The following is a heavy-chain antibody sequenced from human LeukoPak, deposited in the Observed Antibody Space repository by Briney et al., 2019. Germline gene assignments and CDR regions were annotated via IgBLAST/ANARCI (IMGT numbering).Heavy chain of an antibody. V-gene: IGHV1-8*01. D-gene: IGHD2-2*01. CDR1: GYTLTSYD. CDR2: MNPNSGST. J-gene: IGHJ4*02. Sequence: ASVKVSCKASGYTLTSYDINWVRQATGQGLEWMGWMNPNSGSTGYAQKFQGRVTMTRNTSISTAYMELSSLRSEDTAVYYCARGGQDIVVVPAAILGYYFDYWGQGTLVTVSS. CDR3: ARGGQDIVVVPAAILGYYFDY.